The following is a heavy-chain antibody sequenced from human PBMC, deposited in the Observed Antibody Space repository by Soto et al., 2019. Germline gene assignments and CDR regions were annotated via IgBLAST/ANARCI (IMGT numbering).Heavy chain of an antibody. Sequence: GGSLRLSCAASGFTFTRYSMNWVRQAPGKWLEWVSSISSTTNYIYYADSMKGRFTVSRDNAKNSVYLEMNSLSAEDTAVYYWARESEDLTSNFDYWGQGXLVTVYS. J-gene: IGHJ4*02. CDR2: ISSTTNYI. CDR1: GFTFTRYS. V-gene: IGHV3-21*01. CDR3: ARESEDLTSNFDY.